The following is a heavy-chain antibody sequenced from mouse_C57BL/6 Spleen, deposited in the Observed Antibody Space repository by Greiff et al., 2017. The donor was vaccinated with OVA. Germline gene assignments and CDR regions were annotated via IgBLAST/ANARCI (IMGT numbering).Heavy chain of an antibody. CDR2: ISSGGDYI. CDR1: GFTFSSYA. V-gene: IGHV5-9-1*02. Sequence: EVKLVESGEGLVKPGGSLKLSCAASGFTFSSYAMSWVRQTPEKRLEWVAYISSGGDYIYYADTVKGRFTISRDNARNTLYLQMSSLKSEDTAMYYCTREVYYGSGYAMDYWGQGTSVTVSS. D-gene: IGHD1-1*01. CDR3: TREVYYGSGYAMDY. J-gene: IGHJ4*01.